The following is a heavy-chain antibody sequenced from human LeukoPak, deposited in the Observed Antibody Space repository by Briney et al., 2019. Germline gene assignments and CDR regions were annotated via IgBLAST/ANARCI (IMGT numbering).Heavy chain of an antibody. Sequence: GGSLRLSCSASGFTFRSYVMYWVRQAPGKGLEYVSVISSNGGSTNYADSVKGRFTISRDNSKNTLYLQMSSLRAEDTAVYYCVKDNNYDSSGYQFDYWGQGTLVTVSS. J-gene: IGHJ4*02. V-gene: IGHV3-64D*06. CDR2: ISSNGGST. CDR3: VKDNNYDSSGYQFDY. CDR1: GFTFRSYV. D-gene: IGHD3-22*01.